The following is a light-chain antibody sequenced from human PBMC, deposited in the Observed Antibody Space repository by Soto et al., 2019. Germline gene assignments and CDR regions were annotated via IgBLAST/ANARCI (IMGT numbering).Light chain of an antibody. V-gene: IGKV3-15*01. J-gene: IGKJ5*01. CDR1: QSVSSN. Sequence: EIVMTQSPATLSVSPGERATLSCRASQSVSSNLAWYQQKPGQAPRLLIYGASTRATGIPARFSGSGSGTESPPPISSLQSEDFAVYFCQKYTTWLITFGLGTRLEIK. CDR3: QKYTTWLIT. CDR2: GAS.